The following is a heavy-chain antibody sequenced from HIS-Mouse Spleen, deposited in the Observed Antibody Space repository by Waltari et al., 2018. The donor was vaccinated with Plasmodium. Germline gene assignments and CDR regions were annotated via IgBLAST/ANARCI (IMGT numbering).Heavy chain of an antibody. V-gene: IGHV3-30*04. CDR2: ISYDGSNK. D-gene: IGHD5-18*01. J-gene: IGHJ4*02. CDR1: GFTFSSYA. Sequence: AASGFTFSSYAMPWVRQAPGTGLAWVAVISYDGSNKYYADSVKGRFTISRDNSKNTLYLQMNSLRAEDTAVYYCARDPFYVDTAMVLDCWGQGTLVTVSS. CDR3: ARDPFYVDTAMVLDC.